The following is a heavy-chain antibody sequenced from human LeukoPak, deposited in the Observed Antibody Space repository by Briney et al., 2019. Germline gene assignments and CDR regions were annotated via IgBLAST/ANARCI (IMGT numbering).Heavy chain of an antibody. CDR2: ISAYNGNT. Sequence: ASVKVSCKASGYTFTGYGISWVRQAPGQGLEWMGWISAYNGNTNYAQKLQGRVTMTTDTSTSTAYMELRSLRSDDTAVYYCARDLGYGDWYYFDYWGQGTLVTVSS. D-gene: IGHD4-17*01. J-gene: IGHJ4*02. CDR3: ARDLGYGDWYYFDY. CDR1: GYTFTGYG. V-gene: IGHV1-18*01.